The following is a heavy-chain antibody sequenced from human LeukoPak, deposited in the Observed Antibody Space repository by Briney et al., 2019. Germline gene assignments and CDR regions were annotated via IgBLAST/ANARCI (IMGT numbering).Heavy chain of an antibody. V-gene: IGHV3-30*03. CDR1: AFTFNDHG. CDR3: ARDREFCRY. CDR2: IASDGGVK. J-gene: IGHJ4*02. Sequence: PGTSLRLSCVASAFTFNDHGMDWVRQAPGKGLEWVAVIASDGGVKHYADSVKGRFTISRDNAKNSLYLQMNSLRAEDTAVYYCARDREFCRYWGQGTLVTVSS. D-gene: IGHD3-16*01.